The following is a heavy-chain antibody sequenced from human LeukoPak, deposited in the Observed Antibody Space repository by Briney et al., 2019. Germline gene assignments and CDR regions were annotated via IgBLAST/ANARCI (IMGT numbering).Heavy chain of an antibody. CDR2: MYSSGNT. D-gene: IGHD6-19*01. Sequence: SETLSLTCTVSGGSISSYYWSWIRQPAGKGLEWIGRMYSSGNTNYNPSLKSRVTMSVVTSKNQFSLKLSSVTAADTAVYYCAREYSSDRYFDYWGQGTLVTVSS. V-gene: IGHV4-4*07. CDR3: AREYSSDRYFDY. J-gene: IGHJ4*02. CDR1: GGSISSYY.